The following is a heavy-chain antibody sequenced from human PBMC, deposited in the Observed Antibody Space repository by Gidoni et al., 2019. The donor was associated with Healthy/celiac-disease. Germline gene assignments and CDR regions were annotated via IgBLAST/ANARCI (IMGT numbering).Heavy chain of an antibody. CDR1: GFTFGDFA. CDR3: TRAKYVLLWFGELFGN. D-gene: IGHD3-10*01. V-gene: IGHV3-49*04. Sequence: EVQLVESGGGLVQPGRSLRLSCTASGFTFGDFAMSWVRQAPGKGLEWGGFIRSKAYGGTTEYAASVKGRFTISRDDSKSIAYLQMNSLKTEDTAVYYCTRAKYVLLWFGELFGNWGQGTLVTVSS. J-gene: IGHJ4*02. CDR2: IRSKAYGGTT.